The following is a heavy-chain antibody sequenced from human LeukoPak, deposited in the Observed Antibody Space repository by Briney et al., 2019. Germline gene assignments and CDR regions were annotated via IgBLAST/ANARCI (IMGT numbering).Heavy chain of an antibody. CDR1: GFTFSNAW. Sequence: PGGSLSLSCAASGFTFSNAWMNWVRQAPGKGLEWVGRIKTKTDGGTTDYAAPVKGRFTISRDDSENTLYLQMNNLKTEDTAVYFCTRGAYGDYYFDSWGQGALVTVSS. CDR2: IKTKTDGGTT. D-gene: IGHD4-17*01. CDR3: TRGAYGDYYFDS. J-gene: IGHJ4*02. V-gene: IGHV3-15*01.